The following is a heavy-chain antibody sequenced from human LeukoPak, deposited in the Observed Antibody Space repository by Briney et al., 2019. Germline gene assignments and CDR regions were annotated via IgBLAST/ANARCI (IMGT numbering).Heavy chain of an antibody. D-gene: IGHD3-22*01. CDR2: IYPGDSDT. CDR1: GYSFTSYW. J-gene: IGHJ3*02. CDR3: ARLVPQLPIVVNAFDI. V-gene: IGHV5-51*01. Sequence: GESLKISCKGSGYSFTSYWIGWVRQMPGKGLEWMGIIYPGDSDTRYSPSFQGQVTFSADKSISTAYLQWSSLKASDTAMYYCARLVPQLPIVVNAFDIWGQGTMVTVSS.